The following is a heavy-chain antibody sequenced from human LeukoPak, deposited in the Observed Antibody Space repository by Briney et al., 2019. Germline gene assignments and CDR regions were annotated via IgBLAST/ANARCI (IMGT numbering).Heavy chain of an antibody. Sequence: PGGSLRLSCAASGFTFGDYYMSWIRQAPGKGLEWVSYISSSGSTIYYADSVKGRFTISRDNAKNSLYLQMNSLRAEDTAVYYCAREIITDYDQGRYYFDYWGQGTLVTVSS. D-gene: IGHD4-17*01. CDR3: AREIITDYDQGRYYFDY. CDR1: GFTFGDYY. CDR2: ISSSGSTI. V-gene: IGHV3-11*01. J-gene: IGHJ4*02.